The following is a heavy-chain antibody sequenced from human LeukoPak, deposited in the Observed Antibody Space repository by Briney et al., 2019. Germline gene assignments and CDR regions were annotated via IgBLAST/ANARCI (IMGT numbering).Heavy chain of an antibody. Sequence: ASVKVSCKASGYTFTGYYMHWVRQAPGQGLEWMGRINPNSGGTNYAQKFQGRVTMTRDTSISTAYMELSRLRSDDTAVYYCARGGPYCSSTSCYTMDVWGKGTTVTVSS. V-gene: IGHV1-2*06. CDR2: INPNSGGT. D-gene: IGHD2-2*02. CDR1: GYTFTGYY. CDR3: ARGGPYCSSTSCYTMDV. J-gene: IGHJ6*03.